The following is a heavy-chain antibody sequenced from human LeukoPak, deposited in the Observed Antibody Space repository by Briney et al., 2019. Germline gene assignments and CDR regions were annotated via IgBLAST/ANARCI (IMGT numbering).Heavy chain of an antibody. V-gene: IGHV4-34*01. Sequence: QSSETLSLTCAVYGGSFSGYYWSWIRQPPGKGLEWIGEINHSGSTNYNPSLKSRVTISVDTSKNQFSLKLSSVTAADTAVYYCAIKGVATISPFDYWGQGTLVTVSS. J-gene: IGHJ4*02. CDR2: INHSGST. CDR1: GGSFSGYY. CDR3: AIKGVATISPFDY. D-gene: IGHD5-12*01.